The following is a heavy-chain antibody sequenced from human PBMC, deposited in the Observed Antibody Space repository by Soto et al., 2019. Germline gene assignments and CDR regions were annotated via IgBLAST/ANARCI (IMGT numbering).Heavy chain of an antibody. CDR1: GGSFSPNY. Sequence: SETLSLTCTVSGGSFSPNYWSWIRQSPMKGLEWIGYVSDSGSTNYNPSLKSRVTMSIDTSKNQFSLRLTSVTAADTALYYCARADDYKSSTFDYWGHGTLVTVSS. J-gene: IGHJ4*01. CDR2: VSDSGST. V-gene: IGHV4-59*01. CDR3: ARADDYKSSTFDY. D-gene: IGHD4-17*01.